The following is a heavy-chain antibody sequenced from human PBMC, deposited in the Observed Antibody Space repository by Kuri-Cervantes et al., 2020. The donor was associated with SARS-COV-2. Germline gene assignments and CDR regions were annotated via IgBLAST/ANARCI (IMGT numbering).Heavy chain of an antibody. CDR3: ARRLEYDFWSGPLDAFDI. V-gene: IGHV3-11*04. Sequence: GESLKISCAASGFTFSDYYMSWIRQAPGKGLEWVSYISSSGSTIYYADSVKGRFTISRDNAKNSLHLQMNSLRAEDTAVYYCARRLEYDFWSGPLDAFDIWGQGTMVTVSS. CDR1: GFTFSDYY. J-gene: IGHJ3*02. D-gene: IGHD3-3*01. CDR2: ISSSGSTI.